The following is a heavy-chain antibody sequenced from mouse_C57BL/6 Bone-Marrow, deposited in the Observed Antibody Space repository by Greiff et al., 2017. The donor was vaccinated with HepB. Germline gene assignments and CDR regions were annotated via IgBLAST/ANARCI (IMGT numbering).Heavy chain of an antibody. CDR2: IWSDGST. J-gene: IGHJ2*01. V-gene: IGHV2-6*03. CDR1: GFSLTSYG. Sequence: VKVEESGPGLVAPSQSLSITCTVSGFSLTSYGVHWVRQPPGKGLEWLVVIWSDGSTTYNSALKSRLSISKDNSKSQVFLKMNSLQTDDTAMYDCARGSLTTTVFDYWGQGTTLTVSS. CDR3: ARGSLTTTVFDY. D-gene: IGHD1-1*01.